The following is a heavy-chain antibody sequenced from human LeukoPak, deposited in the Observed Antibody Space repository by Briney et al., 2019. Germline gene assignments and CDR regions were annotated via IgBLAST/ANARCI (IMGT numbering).Heavy chain of an antibody. CDR1: GDSINSLDL. D-gene: IGHD3-22*01. Sequence: LETLSLTCTVSGDSINSLDLWSWVRQPPGKGLEWIGEMYLSGTTHSNPSVKSRVTISIDKSKNQFFLNLSSVTAADTAVYYCAGLVGRYSSGLYYYYFDYWGQGTLVTVSS. CDR3: AGLVGRYSSGLYYYYFDY. CDR2: MYLSGTT. J-gene: IGHJ4*02. V-gene: IGHV4-4*02.